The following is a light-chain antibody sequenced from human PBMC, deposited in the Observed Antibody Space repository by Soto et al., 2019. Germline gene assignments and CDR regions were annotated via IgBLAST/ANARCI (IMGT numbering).Light chain of an antibody. CDR2: DAS. J-gene: IGKJ5*01. V-gene: IGKV3-11*01. Sequence: EIVLTQTPATLSLSPGERATLSCRASQSISNYVAWYQQKPGQAPRLLIYDASDRATGIPGRFSGSGSGTDFTLTISSLEPEDFAVYYCQQHSNWPPIPFGQGRRLAV. CDR1: QSISNY. CDR3: QQHSNWPPIP.